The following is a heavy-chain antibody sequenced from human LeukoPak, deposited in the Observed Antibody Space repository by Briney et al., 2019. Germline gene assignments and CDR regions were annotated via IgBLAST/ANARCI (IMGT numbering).Heavy chain of an antibody. CDR3: ARGGSYYDFWSAPTRDWFDP. J-gene: IGHJ5*02. V-gene: IGHV1-46*01. D-gene: IGHD3-3*01. CDR2: INPSGGST. Sequence: ASVKVSCKASGYTFTSYYMHWVRQAPGQGLEWMGIINPSGGSTSYAQKFQGRVTMTRDTSTSTVYMELSSLRSEDTAVYYCARGGSYYDFWSAPTRDWFDPWGQGTLVTVSS. CDR1: GYTFTSYY.